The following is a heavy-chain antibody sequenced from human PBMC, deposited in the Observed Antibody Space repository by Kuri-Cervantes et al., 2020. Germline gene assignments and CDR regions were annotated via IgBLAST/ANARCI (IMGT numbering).Heavy chain of an antibody. CDR3: ARGPPAAAGTLNY. V-gene: IGHV1-8*02. Sequence: ASVKVSCKASGYTFTGYYMHWVRQAPGQGLEWMGWINPNSGNTGYAQKFQGRVTMTRNTSISTAYMELSSLRSEDTAVYYCARGPPAAAGTLNYWGQGTLVTVSS. J-gene: IGHJ4*02. CDR2: INPNSGNT. D-gene: IGHD6-13*01. CDR1: GYTFTGYY.